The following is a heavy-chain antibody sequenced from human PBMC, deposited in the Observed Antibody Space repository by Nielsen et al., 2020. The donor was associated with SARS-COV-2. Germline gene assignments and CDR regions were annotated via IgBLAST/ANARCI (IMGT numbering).Heavy chain of an antibody. V-gene: IGHV1-18*01. D-gene: IGHD6-19*01. Sequence: ASVKVSCKASGYTFTSYGISWVRQAPGQGLEWMGWISAYNGNTNYAQKLQGRVTMTTDTSTSTAYMELRSLRSDDTAVYYCARDLSSPSQWLVVRYWGQGTLVTVSS. J-gene: IGHJ4*02. CDR3: ARDLSSPSQWLVVRY. CDR2: ISAYNGNT. CDR1: GYTFTSYG.